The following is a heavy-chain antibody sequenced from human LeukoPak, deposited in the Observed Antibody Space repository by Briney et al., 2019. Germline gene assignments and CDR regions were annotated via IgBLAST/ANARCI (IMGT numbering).Heavy chain of an antibody. J-gene: IGHJ4*02. V-gene: IGHV3-30-3*01. CDR1: GFTFSSYA. CDR3: ARSDEVAVAGTPNY. CDR2: ISYDGSNK. D-gene: IGHD6-19*01. Sequence: GRSLRLSCAASGFTFSSYAMHWVRQAPGKGLEWVAVISYDGSNKYYADSVKGRFTISRDNSKNTLYLQMNSLRAEDTAVYYCARSDEVAVAGTPNYWGQGTLVTVSS.